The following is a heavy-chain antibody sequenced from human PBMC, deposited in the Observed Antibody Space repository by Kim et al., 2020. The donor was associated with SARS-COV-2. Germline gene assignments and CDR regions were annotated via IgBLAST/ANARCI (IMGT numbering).Heavy chain of an antibody. V-gene: IGHV3-30*01. CDR3: ARPGPYYYDSSGYPDY. Sequence: VKSRVTISRDNTKHALYLQINSVSAEDTAVYYCARPGPYYYDSSGYPDYWGQGTLVTVSS. D-gene: IGHD3-22*01. J-gene: IGHJ4*02.